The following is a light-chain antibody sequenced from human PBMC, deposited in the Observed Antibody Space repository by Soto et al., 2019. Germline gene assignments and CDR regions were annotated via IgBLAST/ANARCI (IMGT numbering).Light chain of an antibody. CDR1: QNVRNY. Sequence: DIQMTQSPSSMSGSVGDEVTITCRASQNVRNYLSWYQQKPGKAPKLLIHGASTLQSGVPSRFSGRGSGTDFSLTISSLQPEDFATYYCQQSYSTLLFTFGGGTKVDIK. CDR3: QQSYSTLLFT. V-gene: IGKV1-39*01. J-gene: IGKJ4*01. CDR2: GAS.